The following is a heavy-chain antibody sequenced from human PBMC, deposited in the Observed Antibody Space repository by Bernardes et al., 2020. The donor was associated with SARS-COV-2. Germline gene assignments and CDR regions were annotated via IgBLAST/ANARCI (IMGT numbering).Heavy chain of an antibody. D-gene: IGHD4-17*01. J-gene: IGHJ6*02. CDR1: GDSITSSTYY. CDR2: ISSSGST. Sequence: SETLSLTCAVSGDSITSSTYYWTWIRQPAGEGLEFIGRISSSGSTNYSPSLKGRVTISADTSTNHFSLKLTSVTAADTAVYYCARATIAVRGGDYEGFHYGMDVWGQGTTVTVSS. CDR3: ARATIAVRGGDYEGFHYGMDV. V-gene: IGHV4-61*02.